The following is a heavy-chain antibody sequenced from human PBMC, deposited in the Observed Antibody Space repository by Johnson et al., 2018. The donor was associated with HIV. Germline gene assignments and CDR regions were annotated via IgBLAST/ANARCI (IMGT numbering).Heavy chain of an antibody. V-gene: IGHV3-66*01. CDR2: IYSGGNT. J-gene: IGHJ3*02. CDR1: GFTVSSNY. Sequence: VQLVESGGCLVQPGGSLRLSCAASGFTVSSNYMSWVRQAPGKGLEWVSVIYSGGNTYYTDSVRGRFTISRDNSRNTLYLQMNSLRAEDTAVYYCATSRVLLYQPLRPHAFDIWGQGTMVTVSS. D-gene: IGHD2-2*01. CDR3: ATSRVLLYQPLRPHAFDI.